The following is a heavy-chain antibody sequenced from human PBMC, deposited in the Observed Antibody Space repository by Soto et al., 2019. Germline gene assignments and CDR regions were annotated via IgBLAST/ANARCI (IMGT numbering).Heavy chain of an antibody. D-gene: IGHD2-21*01. J-gene: IGHJ4*02. V-gene: IGHV3-23*01. Sequence: GGSLRLSCGGSGFTFTNFGMGWVRQAPGTGLYWVSGISSSGRRTYYADSVKGRFTISRDNSKSTLYLQIDSLRADDTAVYYCARVANSGVVIDYFDSWGQGSLVTVSS. CDR3: ARVANSGVVIDYFDS. CDR2: ISSSGRRT. CDR1: GFTFTNFG.